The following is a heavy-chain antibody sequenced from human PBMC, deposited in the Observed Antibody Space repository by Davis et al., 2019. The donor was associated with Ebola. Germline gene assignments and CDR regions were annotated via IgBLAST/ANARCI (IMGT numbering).Heavy chain of an antibody. CDR3: AKNLFVVNFDWISKDV. CDR1: GFTFSSYS. D-gene: IGHD3-9*01. Sequence: GESLKISCAASGFTFSSYSMDWVRQAPGKGLEWVSSLSSGSDYIYYADSVKGRFTISRDNAKNSLYLQMNSLRAEDTAVYYCAKNLFVVNFDWISKDVWGQGTTVTVSS. CDR2: LSSGSDYI. V-gene: IGHV3-21*01. J-gene: IGHJ6*02.